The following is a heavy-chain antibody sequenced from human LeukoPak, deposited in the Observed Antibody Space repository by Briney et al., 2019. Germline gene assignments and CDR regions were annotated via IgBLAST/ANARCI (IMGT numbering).Heavy chain of an antibody. J-gene: IGHJ5*02. CDR1: GGSISSGGYS. Sequence: SQTLSLTCAVSGGSISSGGYSWSWIRQPPGKGLEWIGYIYYSGSTYYNPSLKSRVTISVDTSKDQFSLKLSSVTAADTAVYYCARVRRWFDPWGQGALVTVSS. V-gene: IGHV4-30-4*07. CDR3: ARVRRWFDP. CDR2: IYYSGST.